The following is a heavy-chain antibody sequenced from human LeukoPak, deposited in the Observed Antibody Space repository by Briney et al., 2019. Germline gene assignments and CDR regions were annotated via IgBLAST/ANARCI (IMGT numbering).Heavy chain of an antibody. Sequence: PGGSLRLSCAASGFTFDDYAMHWVRQAPGKGLEWVSGISWNSGSIGYADSVKGRFTISRDNAKNSLYLQMNSLRAEDTALYYCAKDSVYGVYWGQGTLVTVSS. D-gene: IGHD5/OR15-5a*01. J-gene: IGHJ4*02. V-gene: IGHV3-9*01. CDR2: ISWNSGSI. CDR3: AKDSVYGVY. CDR1: GFTFDDYA.